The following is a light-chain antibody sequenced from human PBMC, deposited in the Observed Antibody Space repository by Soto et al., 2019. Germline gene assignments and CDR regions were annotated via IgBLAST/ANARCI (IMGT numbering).Light chain of an antibody. CDR2: TNN. Sequence: QSVLTQPPSASGPPGQTVTISCSGSSSNVGSSFLYWYQQLPGTAPKLLIYTNNQRPSGVPDRFSASKSGASASLAISGLRSEDEADYYCATWDDSLSGPVFGGGTKLTVL. V-gene: IGLV1-47*01. J-gene: IGLJ2*01. CDR1: SSNVGSSF. CDR3: ATWDDSLSGPV.